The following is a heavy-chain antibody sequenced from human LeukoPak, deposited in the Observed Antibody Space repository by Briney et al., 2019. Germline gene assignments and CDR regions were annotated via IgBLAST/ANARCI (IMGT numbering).Heavy chain of an antibody. J-gene: IGHJ4*02. CDR1: GGSISSGGYY. D-gene: IGHD3-22*01. Sequence: SQTLSLTCTVSGGSISSGGYYWSWIRQHPGKGLEWIGYIYYSGSTYYNPSLKSRVTISVDTSKNQFSLKLSSVTAADTAVYYCARPIRSQGPYDSSGYYYWGQGTLVTVSS. CDR3: ARPIRSQGPYDSSGYYY. CDR2: IYYSGST. V-gene: IGHV4-31*03.